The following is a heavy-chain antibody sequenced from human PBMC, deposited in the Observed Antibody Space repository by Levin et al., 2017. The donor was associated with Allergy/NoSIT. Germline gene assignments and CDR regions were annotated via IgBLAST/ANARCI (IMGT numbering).Heavy chain of an antibody. J-gene: IGHJ6*02. Sequence: GGSLRLSCKVSGSTLTELSMHWVRQAPGKGLEWMGGFDPEDGETIYAQKFQGRVTMTEDTSTDTAYMELSSLRSEDTAVYYCATDMGNYYYYGMDVWGQGTTVTVSS. CDR3: ATDMGNYYYYGMDV. CDR1: GSTLTELS. D-gene: IGHD1-26*01. CDR2: FDPEDGET. V-gene: IGHV1-24*01.